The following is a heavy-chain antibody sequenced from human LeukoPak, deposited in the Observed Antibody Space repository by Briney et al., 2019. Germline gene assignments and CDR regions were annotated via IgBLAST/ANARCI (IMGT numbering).Heavy chain of an antibody. CDR3: ARGPTCSTSCYYYYMDV. D-gene: IGHD2-2*01. J-gene: IGHJ6*03. V-gene: IGHV3-30-3*01. Sequence: QSGGSLRLSCAASGFTFSSYAMHWVRQAPGKGMEWVAVISYDGSNKYYADSVKGRFTISTDNSKNTLYLQMNSLRAEDTAVYYCARGPTCSTSCYYYYMDVWGKGTTVTVSS. CDR2: ISYDGSNK. CDR1: GFTFSSYA.